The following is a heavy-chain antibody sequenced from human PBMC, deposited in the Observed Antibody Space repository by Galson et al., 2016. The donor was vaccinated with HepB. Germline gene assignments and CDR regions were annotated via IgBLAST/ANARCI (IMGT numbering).Heavy chain of an antibody. CDR1: GLPFNIYA. J-gene: IGHJ5*02. V-gene: IGHV3-23*01. CDR3: ARDTYGSFDP. CDR2: LSGSGGAT. D-gene: IGHD3-10*01. Sequence: SLRLSCAASGLPFNIYAMSWVRKAPGKGLEWVSALSGSGGATYYADSVRGRFTISRDNPRTTLYLQMDRLRADDTAIYYCARDTYGSFDPWGQGALVTVSS.